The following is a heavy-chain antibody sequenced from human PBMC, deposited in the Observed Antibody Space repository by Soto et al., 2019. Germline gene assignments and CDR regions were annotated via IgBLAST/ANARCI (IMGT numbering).Heavy chain of an antibody. D-gene: IGHD6-6*01. V-gene: IGHV4-59*13. CDR2: IYYSGST. CDR1: GGSISSYY. CDR3: ARCEYSSSSSSPSAYYYYGMDV. Sequence: QVQLQESGPGLVKPSETLSLTCTVSGGSISSYYWSWIRQPPGKGLEWIGYIYYSGSTNYNPSLKRRITISVDTSKNQFALKLGSVTAADPAVYYWARCEYSSSSSSPSAYYYYGMDVWGQGTTVTVSS. J-gene: IGHJ6*02.